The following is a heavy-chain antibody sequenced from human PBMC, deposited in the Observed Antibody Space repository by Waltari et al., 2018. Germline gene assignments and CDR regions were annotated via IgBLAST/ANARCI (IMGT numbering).Heavy chain of an antibody. Sequence: QVQLQESVPGLVKPSGTLSLPCSVSEYSIRTGFYWGGVRQPPGKGLEWIGSIYHLGNTRYNPPLNSRAAVSMDMSKNQFSLRLTAVTAADTAVYYCARHRLDRGDSFDFWGQGVLVTVSS. CDR1: EYSIRTGFY. J-gene: IGHJ4*02. CDR2: IYHLGNT. D-gene: IGHD3-22*01. CDR3: ARHRLDRGDSFDF. V-gene: IGHV4-38-2*02.